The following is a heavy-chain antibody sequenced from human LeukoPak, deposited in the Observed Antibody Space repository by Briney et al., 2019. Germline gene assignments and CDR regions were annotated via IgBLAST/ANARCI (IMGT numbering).Heavy chain of an antibody. CDR2: ISAYNGNT. Sequence: ASVKVSCKASGHTFTSYGVSWVRQAPGQGLEWMGWISAYNGNTNYAQKLQGRVTMTTDTSTSTAYMELRSLRSDDTAVYYCAREGGYCSGGSCSAYFDYWGQGTLVTVSS. V-gene: IGHV1-18*01. J-gene: IGHJ4*02. D-gene: IGHD2-15*01. CDR1: GHTFTSYG. CDR3: AREGGYCSGGSCSAYFDY.